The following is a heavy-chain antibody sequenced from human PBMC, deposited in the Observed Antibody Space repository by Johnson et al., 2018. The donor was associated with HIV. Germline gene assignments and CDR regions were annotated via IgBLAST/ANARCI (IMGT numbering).Heavy chain of an antibody. V-gene: IGHV3-11*04. CDR1: GFTFSDYY. CDR3: ARSIVGAIVDAFDM. Sequence: QVQLVESGGGLVKSGGSLRLSCAASGFTFSDYYMSWLRQAPGKGLEWVSYISSSGTSVYYADSVKGRFTISRDNSKNTLYLQMNSLRAEDTAVYYCARSIVGAIVDAFDMWGQATMVTVSS. J-gene: IGHJ3*02. CDR2: ISSSGTSV. D-gene: IGHD1-26*01.